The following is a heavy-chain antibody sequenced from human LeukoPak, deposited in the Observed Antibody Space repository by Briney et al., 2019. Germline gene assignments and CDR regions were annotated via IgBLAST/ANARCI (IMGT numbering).Heavy chain of an antibody. D-gene: IGHD6-13*01. CDR2: IIPIFGTA. CDR3: ARARSSSWPIDAFDI. CDR1: GYTFTSYD. V-gene: IGHV1-69*05. J-gene: IGHJ3*02. Sequence: ASVKVSCKASGYTFTSYDINWVRQAPGQGLEWMGRIIPIFGTANYAQKFQGRVTITTDESTSTAYMELSSLRSEDTAVYYCARARSSSWPIDAFDIWGQGTMVTVSS.